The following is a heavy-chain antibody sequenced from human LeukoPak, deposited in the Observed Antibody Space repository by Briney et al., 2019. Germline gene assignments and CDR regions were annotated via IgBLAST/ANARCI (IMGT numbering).Heavy chain of an antibody. CDR1: GLTFSSAW. V-gene: IGHV3-15*01. D-gene: IGHD3-10*01. J-gene: IGHJ5*02. CDR2: IRSKAYGGTT. CDR3: TRVGVYYYDH. Sequence: PGGSLRLSCAASGLTFSSAWMTWVRLAPGRGLEWVGRIRSKAYGGTTDYAEPVKGRFIISRDDSENTVYLQMNSLKTEDTGDYYCTRVGVYYYDHWGQGTRVTVSS.